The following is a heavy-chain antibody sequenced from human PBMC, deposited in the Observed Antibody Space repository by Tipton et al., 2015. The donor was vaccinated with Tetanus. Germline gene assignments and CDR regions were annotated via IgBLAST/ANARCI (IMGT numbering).Heavy chain of an antibody. CDR1: GFTFSGFY. CDR3: ARGAIQPLDY. V-gene: IGHV3-11*01. Sequence: QLVQSGGGLAKPGGSLRLSCAGSGFTFSGFYMSWIRQAPGRGLEWVAYTSGSGNTILYSDSVKGRLTVSRDNADNSVYLQMNHLRDDYTAMYFCARGAIQPLDYWGQGTLVTVSS. D-gene: IGHD2-2*01. J-gene: IGHJ4*02. CDR2: TSGSGNTI.